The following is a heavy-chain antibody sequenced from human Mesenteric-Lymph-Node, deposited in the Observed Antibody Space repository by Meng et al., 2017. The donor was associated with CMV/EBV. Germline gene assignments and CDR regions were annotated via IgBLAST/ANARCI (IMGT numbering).Heavy chain of an antibody. CDR1: GFTFNDFD. D-gene: IGHD3-3*01. J-gene: IGHJ4*02. CDR3: AKGADFHDFWSGFAY. CDR2: ISGSGVTT. Sequence: GESLKISCSASGFTFNDFDMTRVRQAPGKGLEWVSSISGSGVTTYYTDAVKGRFTISRDNSRNTLYLQINSLRADDTAVYYCAKGADFHDFWSGFAYWGQGTVVTVSS. V-gene: IGHV3-23*01.